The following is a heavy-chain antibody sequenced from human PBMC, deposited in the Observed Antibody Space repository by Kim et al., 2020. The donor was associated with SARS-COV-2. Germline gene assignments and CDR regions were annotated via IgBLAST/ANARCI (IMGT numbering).Heavy chain of an antibody. V-gene: IGHV3-49*03. CDR2: IRSKRYDETT. CDR1: GLNFGDYA. Sequence: GGSLRLSCTTSGLNFGDYAMSWFRQAPGKGLEWVAFIRSKRYDETTEYAASVKGRFTISRDDSKRIAYLQMNALKTEDTAVYYCTSGPYYYDSAAYYHDYWGQGPLVTVSS. J-gene: IGHJ4*02. CDR3: TSGPYYYDSAAYYHDY. D-gene: IGHD3-22*01.